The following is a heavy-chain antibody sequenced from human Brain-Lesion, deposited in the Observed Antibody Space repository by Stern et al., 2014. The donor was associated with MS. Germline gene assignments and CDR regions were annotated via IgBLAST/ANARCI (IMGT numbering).Heavy chain of an antibody. D-gene: IGHD2-2*01. CDR2: MNPYSGNT. CDR1: GYTFSSYD. V-gene: IGHV1-8*01. Sequence: QVQLVQSGAEVKKPGASVKVSCKASGYTFSSYDITWVRPASGHGLEWMGWMNPYSGNTGYAQKFKGRVSMTSDPSISTVYMELTSLTSDDTAVYFCARAVRNQLLSEYWGQGTLVTVSS. J-gene: IGHJ4*02. CDR3: ARAVRNQLLSEY.